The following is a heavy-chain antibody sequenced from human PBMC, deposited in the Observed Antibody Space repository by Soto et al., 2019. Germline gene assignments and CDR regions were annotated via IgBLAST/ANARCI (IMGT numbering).Heavy chain of an antibody. CDR2: IYYSGSP. CDR1: GGSISSSSYY. J-gene: IGHJ6*03. Sequence: SETLSLTCTVSGGSISSSSYYWGWIRQPPGKGREWIGSIYYSGSPYYNPSLKSRVTISVDTSKNQFSLKLSSVTAADTAVYSCATDTYYMDVWGKGTTVTVSS. CDR3: ATDTYYMDV. V-gene: IGHV4-39*07.